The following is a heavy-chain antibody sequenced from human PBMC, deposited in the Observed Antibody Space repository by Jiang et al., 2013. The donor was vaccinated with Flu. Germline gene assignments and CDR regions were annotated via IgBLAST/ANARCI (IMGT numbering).Heavy chain of an antibody. CDR1: GYSISSGYN. J-gene: IGHJ5*02. Sequence: VLLKPSETLSLTCTVSGYSISSGYNWGWIRQPPGKGLEWIGSIYHSGSTHYNPSLKSRVTISLDTSKNQFSLKLSSVTAADTAVYYCARCGSGWFGRFDPWGQGTLVTVSS. CDR3: ARCGSGWFGRFDP. CDR2: IYHSGST. V-gene: IGHV4-38-2*02. D-gene: IGHD6-19*01.